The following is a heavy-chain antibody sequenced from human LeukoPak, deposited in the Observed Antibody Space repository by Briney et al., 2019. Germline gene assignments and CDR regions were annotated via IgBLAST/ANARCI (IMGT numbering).Heavy chain of an antibody. J-gene: IGHJ4*02. D-gene: IGHD5-18*01. V-gene: IGHV3-23*01. CDR1: GFTFSSYA. CDR3: ARDASGYSCGRFDY. CDR2: IDSVGST. Sequence: GGSLRLSCAASGFTFSSYAMSWVRQAPGKGLEWVSGIDSVGSTYYADSVKGRFTISRDNSKNTLYLQMNSLRAEDTAVYYCARDASGYSCGRFDYWGQGTLVTVSS.